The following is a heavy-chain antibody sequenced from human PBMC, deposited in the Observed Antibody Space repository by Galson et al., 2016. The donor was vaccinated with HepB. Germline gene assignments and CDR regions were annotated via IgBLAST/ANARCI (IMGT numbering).Heavy chain of an antibody. Sequence: SLRLSCAASGFTFRSYSVTWVRQAPGKGLEWVSFISSTSSYIYYADSVKGRFTISRDNAKNSLYLQMNSLRAEDTAVYYCARNEPSAFYNFWGGNTWGYGMDVWGKGTTVTVSS. CDR3: ARNEPSAFYNFWGGNTWGYGMDV. D-gene: IGHD3-3*01. CDR1: GFTFRSYS. J-gene: IGHJ6*04. CDR2: ISSTSSYI. V-gene: IGHV3-21*01.